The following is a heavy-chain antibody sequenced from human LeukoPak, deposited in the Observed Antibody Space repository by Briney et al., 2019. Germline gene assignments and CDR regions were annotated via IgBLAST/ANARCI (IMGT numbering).Heavy chain of an antibody. D-gene: IGHD3-3*02. CDR1: GGSFSGYY. CDR3: ARHIAFHANLDY. CDR2: INHSGST. Sequence: SETLSLTCAVYGGSFSGYYWSWIRLPPGKGLEWIGEINHSGSTNYNPSLKSRVTISVDTSKNQFSLKLSSVTAADTAVYYCARHIAFHANLDYWGQGTLVTVSS. J-gene: IGHJ4*02. V-gene: IGHV4-34*01.